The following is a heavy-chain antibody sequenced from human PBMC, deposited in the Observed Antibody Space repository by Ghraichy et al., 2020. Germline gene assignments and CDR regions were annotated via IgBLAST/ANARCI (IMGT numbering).Heavy chain of an antibody. Sequence: ASVKVSCKASGYTFTGYYMHWVRQAPGQGLEWMGWINPNSGGTNYAQKFQGWVTMTRDTSISTAYMELSRLRSDDTAVYYCARELNTVTPYGMDVWGQGTTVTVSS. D-gene: IGHD4-17*01. V-gene: IGHV1-2*04. CDR1: GYTFTGYY. J-gene: IGHJ6*02. CDR2: INPNSGGT. CDR3: ARELNTVTPYGMDV.